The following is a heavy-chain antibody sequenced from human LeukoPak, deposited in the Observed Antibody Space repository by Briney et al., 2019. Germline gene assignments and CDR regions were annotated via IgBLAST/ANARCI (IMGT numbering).Heavy chain of an antibody. CDR1: GGSISNYY. CDR2: IFTSGST. Sequence: SETLSLTCTVSGGSISNYYWSWIRQPAGKGLEWIGRIFTSGSTNYNPSLKSRVTMSVDTSKNQFSLRLSSVTAADTAVYYCASVKNHIVVVTALPYYYFDYWGQGTLVTVSS. CDR3: ASVKNHIVVVTALPYYYFDY. V-gene: IGHV4-4*07. J-gene: IGHJ4*02. D-gene: IGHD2-21*02.